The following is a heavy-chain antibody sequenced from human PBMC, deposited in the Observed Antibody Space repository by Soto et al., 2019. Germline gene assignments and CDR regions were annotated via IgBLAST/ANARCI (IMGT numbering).Heavy chain of an antibody. Sequence: VASVKVSCKASGYTFTSYDINWVRQATGQGLEWMGWMNPNSGNTGYAQKFQGRVTMTRNTSISTAYMELSSLRSEDTAVYYCARSRSITYYDFWSGYLPDYGMDVWGQGTTVTVSS. V-gene: IGHV1-8*01. CDR1: GYTFTSYD. J-gene: IGHJ6*02. D-gene: IGHD3-3*01. CDR3: ARSRSITYYDFWSGYLPDYGMDV. CDR2: MNPNSGNT.